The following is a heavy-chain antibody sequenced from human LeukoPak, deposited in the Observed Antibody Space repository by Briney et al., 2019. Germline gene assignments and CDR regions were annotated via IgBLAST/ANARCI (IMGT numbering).Heavy chain of an antibody. CDR2: VNSDGSST. V-gene: IGHV3-74*01. CDR1: GFTFRSYW. Sequence: GGSLRLSCAASGFTFRSYWMHWVRQAPGKGLVWVSRVNSDGSSTTYAGSVKGRFTISKDNAKNSLYLQMNSLRAEDTAVYYCARAGGSTVSHSDYWGQGTLVTVSS. J-gene: IGHJ4*02. D-gene: IGHD4-17*01. CDR3: ARAGGSTVSHSDY.